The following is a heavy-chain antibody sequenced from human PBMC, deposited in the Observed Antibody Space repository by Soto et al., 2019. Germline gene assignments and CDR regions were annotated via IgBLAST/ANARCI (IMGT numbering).Heavy chain of an antibody. V-gene: IGHV4-59*01. CDR1: GGSISSYY. CDR3: ARVLNYDDSSGDYRRYYWSK. CDR2: IYYSGST. D-gene: IGHD3-22*01. Sequence: SETLSLTCTVSGGSISSYYWSWIRQPPGKGLEWIGYIYYSGSTNYNPSLKSRVTISVDTSKNQFSLKLSSVTAADMAVYYCARVLNYDDSSGDYRRYYWSKWGQGTLVTVSS. J-gene: IGHJ4*02.